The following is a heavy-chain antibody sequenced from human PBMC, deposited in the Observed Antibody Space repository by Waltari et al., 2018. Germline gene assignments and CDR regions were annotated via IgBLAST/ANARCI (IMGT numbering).Heavy chain of an antibody. D-gene: IGHD7-27*01. Sequence: WMNPNSGNTGYAQKFQGRVTMTRNTSISTAYMELSSLRSEDTAVYYCARIELGRRGVKIRAFDIWGQGTMVTVSS. CDR3: ARIELGRRGVKIRAFDI. V-gene: IGHV1-8*01. CDR2: MNPNSGNT. J-gene: IGHJ3*02.